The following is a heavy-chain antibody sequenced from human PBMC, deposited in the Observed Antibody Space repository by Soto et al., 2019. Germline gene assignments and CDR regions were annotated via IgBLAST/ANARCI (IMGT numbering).Heavy chain of an antibody. CDR2: ISYDGSNK. D-gene: IGHD1-26*01. J-gene: IGHJ4*02. CDR3: AKGGSGSLNDFDY. V-gene: IGHV3-30*18. Sequence: GGSLRLSCAASGFTFSSYGMHWVRQAPGKGLEWVAVISYDGSNKYYADSVKGRFTISRDNSKNTLYLQMNSLRAEDTAVYYCAKGGSGSLNDFDYWGQGTLVTVSS. CDR1: GFTFSSYG.